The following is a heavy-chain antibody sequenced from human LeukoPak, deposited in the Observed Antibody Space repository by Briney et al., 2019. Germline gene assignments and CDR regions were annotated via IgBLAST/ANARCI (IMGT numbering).Heavy chain of an antibody. J-gene: IGHJ4*02. V-gene: IGHV3-30*18. CDR1: GFTFSSYG. Sequence: GRSLRLSCAASGFTFSSYGMHWVRQAPGKGLEWVAVISYDGSNKYYADSVKGRFTISRDNSKNTLYLQMNSLRAEDTAVYYCAKGWQWLSSFWGQGTLVTVSS. CDR3: AKGWQWLSSF. D-gene: IGHD6-19*01. CDR2: ISYDGSNK.